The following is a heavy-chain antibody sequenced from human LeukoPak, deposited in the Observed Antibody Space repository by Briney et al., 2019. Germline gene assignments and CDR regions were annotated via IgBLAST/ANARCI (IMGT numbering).Heavy chain of an antibody. J-gene: IGHJ6*02. CDR1: GFTFSSYA. V-gene: IGHV3-30*04. CDR3: ARDLAQDYYYYGMDV. Sequence: GGSLRLSCAASGFTFSSYAMHWVRQAPGKGLEWVAVISYDGSNKYYADSVKGRFTISRDNSKNTLYLQMNSLRAEDTAVYYCARDLAQDYYYYGMDVWGQGTTVTVPS. CDR2: ISYDGSNK.